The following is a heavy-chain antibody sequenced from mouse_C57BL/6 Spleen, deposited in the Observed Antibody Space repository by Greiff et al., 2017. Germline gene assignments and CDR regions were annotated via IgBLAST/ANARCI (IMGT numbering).Heavy chain of an antibody. V-gene: IGHV1-5*01. J-gene: IGHJ3*01. D-gene: IGHD2-5*01. CDR1: GYTFTSYW. Sequence: EVQLQQSGTVLARPGASVKMSCKTSGYTFTSYWMHWVKQRPGQGLEWIGAIYPGTSDTSYNQKFKGKDILTAVTSASTAYMALRSLTNEDSAVYYCTAYCSNWAWFAYWGQGTLVTVSA. CDR3: TAYCSNWAWFAY. CDR2: IYPGTSDT.